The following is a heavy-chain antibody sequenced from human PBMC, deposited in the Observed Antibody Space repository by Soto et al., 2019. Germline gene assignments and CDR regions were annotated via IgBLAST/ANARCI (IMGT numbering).Heavy chain of an antibody. V-gene: IGHV4-59*08. Sequence: NPSETLSLTCTVSGGSISSYYWSWIRQPPGKGLEWIGYIYYSGSTNYNPSLKSRVTISVDTSKNQFSLKLSSVTAADTAVYYCARLTGRKSGFDYWGQGTLVTVSS. J-gene: IGHJ4*02. CDR2: IYYSGST. CDR1: GGSISSYY. CDR3: ARLTGRKSGFDY. D-gene: IGHD3-3*01.